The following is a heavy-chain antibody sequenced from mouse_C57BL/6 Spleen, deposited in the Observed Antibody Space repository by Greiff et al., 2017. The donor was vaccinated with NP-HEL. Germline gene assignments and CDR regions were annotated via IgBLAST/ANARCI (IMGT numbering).Heavy chain of an antibody. CDR1: GFSFNTYA. V-gene: IGHV10-1*01. Sequence: EVKLVESGGGLVQPKGSLKLSCAASGFSFNTYAMNWVRQAPGKGLEWVARIRSKSNNYATYYADSVKDRFTISRDDSESMLYLQMNNLKTEDTAMDYCVRSEYDRGFAYWGQGTLVTVSA. CDR3: VRSEYDRGFAY. CDR2: IRSKSNNYAT. J-gene: IGHJ3*01. D-gene: IGHD1-1*02.